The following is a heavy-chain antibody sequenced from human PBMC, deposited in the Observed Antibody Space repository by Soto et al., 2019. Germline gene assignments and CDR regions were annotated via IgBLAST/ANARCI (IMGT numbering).Heavy chain of an antibody. CDR3: ARTGSGSSNCFDP. Sequence: SETLSLTCTVSGGSISSGGYYWSWIRQHPGKGLERIGYIYYSGSTYYNPSLKSRVTISVDTSKNQFSLKLSSVTAADTAVYYCARTGSGSSNCFDPWGQGTLVTVSS. J-gene: IGHJ5*02. D-gene: IGHD3-10*01. CDR1: GGSISSGGYY. V-gene: IGHV4-31*03. CDR2: IYYSGST.